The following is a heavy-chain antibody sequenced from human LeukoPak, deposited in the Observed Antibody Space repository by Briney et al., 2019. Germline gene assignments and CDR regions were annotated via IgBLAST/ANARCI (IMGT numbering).Heavy chain of an antibody. CDR2: IYHSGST. CDR1: GGSISSSNW. D-gene: IGHD6-6*01. J-gene: IGHJ4*02. Sequence: SGTLSLTCAVSGGSISSSNWWSWVRQPPGKGLEWIGEIYHSGSTNYNPSLKSRVTISVDKSKNQFSLKLSSVTAADTAVYYCARARIAARTLYFDYWGQGTLVTVSS. CDR3: ARARIAARTLYFDY. V-gene: IGHV4-4*02.